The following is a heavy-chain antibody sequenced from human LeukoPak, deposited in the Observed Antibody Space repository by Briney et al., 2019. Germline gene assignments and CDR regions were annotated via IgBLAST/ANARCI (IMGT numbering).Heavy chain of an antibody. Sequence: PGGSLRLSCTASTYIVSDAWMSWVRQAPGKGLEWVSVIGGSNGITFYVGSVKGRFTISRDNSKDTLYLQMNSLRAEDTAVYYCARNENSGWGYFDYWGQGTLVTVSS. CDR1: TYIVSDAW. V-gene: IGHV3-23*01. CDR2: IGGSNGIT. D-gene: IGHD5-12*01. J-gene: IGHJ4*02. CDR3: ARNENSGWGYFDY.